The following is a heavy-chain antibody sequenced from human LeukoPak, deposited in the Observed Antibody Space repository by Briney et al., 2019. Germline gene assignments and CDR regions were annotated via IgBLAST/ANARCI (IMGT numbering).Heavy chain of an antibody. CDR1: GGSISSGDYY. Sequence: SETLSLTCTVSGGSISSGDYYWRWIRQPPGKGLEWIGYIYYSGSTYYNPSLKSRVTISVDTSKNQFSLKLSSVTAADTAVYYCARAVDYYDSSGYPLFDYWGQGTLVTVSS. J-gene: IGHJ4*02. CDR2: IYYSGST. D-gene: IGHD3-22*01. V-gene: IGHV4-30-4*01. CDR3: ARAVDYYDSSGYPLFDY.